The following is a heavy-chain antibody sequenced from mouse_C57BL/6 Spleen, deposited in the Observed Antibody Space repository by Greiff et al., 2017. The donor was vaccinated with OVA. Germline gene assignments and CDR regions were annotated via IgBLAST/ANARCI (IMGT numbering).Heavy chain of an antibody. V-gene: IGHV5-17*01. Sequence: EVQLVESGGGLVKPGGSLKLSCAASGFTFSDYGMHWVRQAPEKGLEWVAYISSGSSTIYYADTVKGRFTISRDNAKNTLFLQMTSLRSEDTAMYYCARRDYGSPLFDYWGQGTTLTVSS. J-gene: IGHJ2*01. CDR1: GFTFSDYG. D-gene: IGHD1-1*01. CDR2: ISSGSSTI. CDR3: ARRDYGSPLFDY.